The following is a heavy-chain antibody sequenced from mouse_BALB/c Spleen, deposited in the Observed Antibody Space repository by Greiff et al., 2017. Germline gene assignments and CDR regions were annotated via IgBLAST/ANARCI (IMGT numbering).Heavy chain of an antibody. V-gene: IGHV4-1*02. CDR3: ARRWAYDGNYDAMDD. CDR1: GFDFSRYW. D-gene: IGHD2-10*01. J-gene: IGHJ4*01. CDR2: INPDSSTI. Sequence: EVQLQESGGGLVQPGGSLKLSCAASGFDFSRYWMSWVRQAPGKGLEWIGEINPDSSTINYTPSLKDKFIISRDNAKNTLYLQMSKVRSEDTALYYGARRWAYDGNYDAMDDWGEGASVTVAS.